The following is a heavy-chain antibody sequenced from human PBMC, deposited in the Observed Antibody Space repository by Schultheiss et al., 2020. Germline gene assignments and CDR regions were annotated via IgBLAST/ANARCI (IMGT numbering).Heavy chain of an antibody. V-gene: IGHV3-30-3*01. J-gene: IGHJ4*02. CDR1: GFTFSSYA. Sequence: SCAASGFTFSSYAMHWVRQAPGKGLEWVAVISYDGSNKYYADSVKGRFTISRDNSKNTLYLQMNSLRAEDTAVYYCARDRYRHSSGWFWDYWGQGHLGTVAS. D-gene: IGHD6-19*01. CDR2: ISYDGSNK. CDR3: ARDRYRHSSGWFWDY.